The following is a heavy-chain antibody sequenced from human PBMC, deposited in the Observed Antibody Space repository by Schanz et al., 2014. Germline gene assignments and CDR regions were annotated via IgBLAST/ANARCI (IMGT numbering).Heavy chain of an antibody. CDR1: GYTFVSYS. CDR2: INPSGGGT. V-gene: IGHV1-46*01. J-gene: IGHJ4*02. D-gene: IGHD3-10*01. CDR3: ARDRRLQRQSGWDY. Sequence: QVQLVQSGAEVKKPGASVKVSCKASGYTFVSYSMHWVRQAPGQGLEWMGIINPSGGGTSYALRFQDRVTVTRDTSRSTVYMELSSLRSEDTAVYYCARDRRLQRQSGWDYWGQGTLVTVSS.